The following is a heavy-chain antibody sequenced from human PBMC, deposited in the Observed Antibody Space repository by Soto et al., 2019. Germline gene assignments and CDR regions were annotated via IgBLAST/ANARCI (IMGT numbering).Heavy chain of an antibody. Sequence: SVKVSCKASGGTFSSYAISWVRQAPGEGLEWMGGIIPIFGTANYAQKFQGRVTITADESTSTAYMELSSLRSEDTAVYYCARVKTPEGYDYYYYYGMDVWGQGTTVTVCS. D-gene: IGHD5-12*01. J-gene: IGHJ6*01. CDR1: GGTFSSYA. V-gene: IGHV1-69*13. CDR3: ARVKTPEGYDYYYYYGMDV. CDR2: IIPIFGTA.